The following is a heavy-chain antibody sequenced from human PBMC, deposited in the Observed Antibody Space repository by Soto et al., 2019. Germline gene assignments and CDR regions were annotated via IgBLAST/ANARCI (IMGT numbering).Heavy chain of an antibody. V-gene: IGHV4-31*03. Sequence: QVQLQESGPGLVKPSQTLSLTCTVSGGSISSGGYYWSWIRQHPGKGLEWIGYIYYSGTTYYNPSLKSRLAISLDTSKNEFSLKVSSVTAVDTAVYYCARGLAAAGTFDYWGQGTLVTVSS. CDR3: ARGLAAAGTFDY. D-gene: IGHD6-13*01. CDR2: IYYSGTT. J-gene: IGHJ4*02. CDR1: GGSISSGGYY.